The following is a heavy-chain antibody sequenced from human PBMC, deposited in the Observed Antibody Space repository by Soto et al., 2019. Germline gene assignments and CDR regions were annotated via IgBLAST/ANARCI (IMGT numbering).Heavy chain of an antibody. J-gene: IGHJ6*02. CDR3: AKFKLGHDYGDYYYYGMDV. CDR1: GFTFSSYA. Sequence: LRLSCAASGFTFSSYAMSWVRQAPGKGLEWVSAISGSGGSTYYADSVKGRFTISRDNSKNTLYLQMNSLRAEDTAVYYCAKFKLGHDYGDYYYYGMDVWGQGTTVTVSS. D-gene: IGHD4-17*01. V-gene: IGHV3-23*01. CDR2: ISGSGGST.